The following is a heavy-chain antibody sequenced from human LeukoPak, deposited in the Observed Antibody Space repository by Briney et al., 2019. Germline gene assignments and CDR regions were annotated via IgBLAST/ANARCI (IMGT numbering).Heavy chain of an antibody. CDR1: GYTFTSYD. CDR3: AGGHSSSWFTLGYYYGMDV. Sequence: ASVTVSCTAAGYTFTSYDINWVRKATGQGLEWMGWMNPNSGIAGYTPKFQGRGTMTRNTSISTAYMELSSLRSEDTAVDDGAGGHSSSWFTLGYYYGMDVWGQGTTVTVSS. V-gene: IGHV1-8*01. D-gene: IGHD6-13*01. CDR2: MNPNSGIA. J-gene: IGHJ6*02.